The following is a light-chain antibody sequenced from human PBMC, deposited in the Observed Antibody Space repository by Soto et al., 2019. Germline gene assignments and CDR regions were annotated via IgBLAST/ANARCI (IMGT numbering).Light chain of an antibody. V-gene: IGKV3-15*01. CDR2: GAS. J-gene: IGKJ4*01. CDR1: QSVSSN. Sequence: EIVMTQSLATLSVSPEEKATLSCRAGQSVSSNLAWYQQKPGQAPRLLIYGASTRATGIPARFSGSGSGTEFTLTISSLQSEDFAVYYCQQYNNWPPLTFGGGTKVDIK. CDR3: QQYNNWPPLT.